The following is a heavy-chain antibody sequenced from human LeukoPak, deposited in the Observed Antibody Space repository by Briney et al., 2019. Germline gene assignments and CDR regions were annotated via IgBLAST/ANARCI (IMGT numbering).Heavy chain of an antibody. D-gene: IGHD5-24*01. J-gene: IGHJ4*02. Sequence: ASMKVSCKASGYTFTSYGITWVRQAPGQGLEWMGWINPNSGATNYAQNFQGRVTMTRDTSITTAYMELTRLKSDDTAVYYCARDGLDGYKDYWGQGTLVTVSS. V-gene: IGHV1-2*02. CDR3: ARDGLDGYKDY. CDR1: GYTFTSYG. CDR2: INPNSGAT.